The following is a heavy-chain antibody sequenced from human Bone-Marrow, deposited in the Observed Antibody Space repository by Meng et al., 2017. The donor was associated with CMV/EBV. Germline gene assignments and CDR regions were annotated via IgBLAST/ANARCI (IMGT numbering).Heavy chain of an antibody. CDR2: ISGSGGGT. Sequence: GGSLRLSCAASGFTFSSYAMSWVRQAPGKGLEWVSAISGSGGGTYYADSVKGRFTISRDNSKNTLYLQMNSLRAEDTALYYCAKALRYCISTTCYSPFDYWGQGTLVTVSS. J-gene: IGHJ4*02. CDR1: GFTFSSYA. D-gene: IGHD2-2*01. V-gene: IGHV3-23*01. CDR3: AKALRYCISTTCYSPFDY.